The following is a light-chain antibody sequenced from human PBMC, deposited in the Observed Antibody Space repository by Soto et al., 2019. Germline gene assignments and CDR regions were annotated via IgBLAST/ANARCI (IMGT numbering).Light chain of an antibody. CDR2: AAS. CDR1: QDIRGD. CDR3: LQDHGFPLT. V-gene: IGKV1-6*01. J-gene: IGKJ4*01. Sequence: IQMTQSPSSLSASVGDRVTITCRATQDIRGDLGWYQQKPGKAPKLLIYAASSLQSEVPSRFSGSGSGTDFTLTISSLQPEDFATYFCLQDHGFPLTFGGGTKVEIK.